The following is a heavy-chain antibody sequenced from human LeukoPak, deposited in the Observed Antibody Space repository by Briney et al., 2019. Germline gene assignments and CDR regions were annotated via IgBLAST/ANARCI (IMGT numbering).Heavy chain of an antibody. V-gene: IGHV3-13*01. J-gene: IGHJ4*02. CDR3: ARGGPGYYLDY. Sequence: GGSLRLSCAASGFTFSSHDMHWVRQATGRGLEWVSTIGTAGDTYYPGSVKGRFTISRENAKNSLYLQMNILKAGDTAVYYCARGGPGYYLDYWGQETLVTVSP. CDR2: IGTAGDT. CDR1: GFTFSSHD.